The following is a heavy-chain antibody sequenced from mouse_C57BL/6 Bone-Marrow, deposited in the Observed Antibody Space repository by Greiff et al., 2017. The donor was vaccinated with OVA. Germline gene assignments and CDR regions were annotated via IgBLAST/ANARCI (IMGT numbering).Heavy chain of an antibody. J-gene: IGHJ2*01. CDR2: IDPSDSYT. D-gene: IGHD2-4*01. CDR1: GYTFTSYW. Sequence: QVQLQQPGAELVRPGTSVKLSCKASGYTFTSYWMHWVKQRPGQGLEWIGVIDPSDSYTNYNQKFTGKATLTVDTSSSTAYMQLSSLTSEDAAGYYGARENGGLRGGLDYWGQGTTLTVSS. CDR3: ARENGGLRGGLDY. V-gene: IGHV1-59*01.